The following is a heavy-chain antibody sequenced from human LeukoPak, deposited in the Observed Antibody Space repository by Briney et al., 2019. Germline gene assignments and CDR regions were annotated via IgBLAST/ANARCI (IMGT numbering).Heavy chain of an antibody. CDR1: GFTFSSYS. CDR2: ISSSSSTI. CDR3: ARGRGFDWLTSDQYYFDY. D-gene: IGHD3-9*01. Sequence: GGSLRLSCAASGFTFSSYSMNWVRQAPGKGLEWVSYISSSSSTIYYADSVKGRFTISRDNAKNSLYLQMNSLRAEDTAVYYCARGRGFDWLTSDQYYFDYWGQGTLVTVSS. V-gene: IGHV3-48*04. J-gene: IGHJ4*02.